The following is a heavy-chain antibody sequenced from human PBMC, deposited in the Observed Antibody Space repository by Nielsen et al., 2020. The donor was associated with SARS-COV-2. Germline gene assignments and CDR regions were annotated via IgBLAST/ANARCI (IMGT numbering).Heavy chain of an antibody. J-gene: IGHJ4*02. CDR3: ARDPSDYSFDY. Sequence: ESLKISCTVSGYSISSGYYWGWIRQPPGKGLEWIGSIYHSGSTYYNPSLKSRVTISVDTSKNQFSLKLSSVTAADTAVYYCARDPSDYSFDYWGQGTLVTVSS. CDR1: GYSISSGYY. V-gene: IGHV4-38-2*02. D-gene: IGHD6-25*01. CDR2: IYHSGST.